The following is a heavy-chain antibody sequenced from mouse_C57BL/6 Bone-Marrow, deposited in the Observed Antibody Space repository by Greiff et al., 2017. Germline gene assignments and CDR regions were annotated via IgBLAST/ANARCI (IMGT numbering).Heavy chain of an antibody. CDR2: IIPSNGGT. V-gene: IGHV1-53*01. Sequence: QVQLQQPGTELVKPGASVKLSCKASGYTFTSYWMHWVKQRPGQGLEWIGNIIPSNGGTNYNEKFKSKAKLTVAKSSSTAYMQLSSLTSEDSAVYYCARRDYDYDGFAYWGQGTLVTVSA. CDR3: ARRDYDYDGFAY. CDR1: GYTFTSYW. J-gene: IGHJ3*01. D-gene: IGHD2-4*01.